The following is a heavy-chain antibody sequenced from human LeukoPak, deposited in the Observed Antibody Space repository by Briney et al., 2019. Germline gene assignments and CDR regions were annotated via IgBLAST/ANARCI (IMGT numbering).Heavy chain of an antibody. CDR2: ISGSGGST. CDR3: AKSADPYDSSGYYDY. D-gene: IGHD3-22*01. CDR1: GFTFRSYG. Sequence: PGGSLRLSCAASGFTFRSYGMSWVRQAPGKGLEWVSAISGSGGSTYYADSVKGRFTISRDNSKNTLYLQMNNLRAEDTAVYYCAKSADPYDSSGYYDYWGQGTLVTVSS. V-gene: IGHV3-23*01. J-gene: IGHJ4*02.